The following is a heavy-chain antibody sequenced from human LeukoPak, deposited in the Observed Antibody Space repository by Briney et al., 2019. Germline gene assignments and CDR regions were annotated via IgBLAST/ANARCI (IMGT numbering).Heavy chain of an antibody. CDR1: GLTFSSYE. D-gene: IGHD6-19*01. V-gene: IGHV3-48*03. Sequence: GGSLRLSRAASGLTFSSYEMNWVRQAPGKGLEWVSYISSSGSTIYYADSVKGRFTISGDNAKNSLYLQMNSLRAEDTAVYYCASPPPSYSSGWYQRYWGQGTLVTVSS. J-gene: IGHJ4*02. CDR3: ASPPPSYSSGWYQRY. CDR2: ISSSGSTI.